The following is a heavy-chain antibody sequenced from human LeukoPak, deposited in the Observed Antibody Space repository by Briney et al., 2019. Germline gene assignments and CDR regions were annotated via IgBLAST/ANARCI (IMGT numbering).Heavy chain of an antibody. V-gene: IGHV4-30-4*08. Sequence: SETLSLTCTVSGGSITSGDYYWSWIRQPPGKGLERIGYIYYSGSTYYNPSLKSRVTISVDTSKNQFSLKLSSVTAADTAVYYCAREGHCSSTSCQSPDYYYYYMDVWGKGTTVTVSS. D-gene: IGHD2-2*01. J-gene: IGHJ6*03. CDR1: GGSITSGDYY. CDR3: AREGHCSSTSCQSPDYYYYYMDV. CDR2: IYYSGST.